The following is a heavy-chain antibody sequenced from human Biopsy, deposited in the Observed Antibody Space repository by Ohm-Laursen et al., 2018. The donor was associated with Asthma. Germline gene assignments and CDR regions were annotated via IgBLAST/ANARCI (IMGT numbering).Heavy chain of an antibody. V-gene: IGHV5-51*03. CDR1: GYTFSDSW. Sequence: GESLKISCKASGYTFSDSWIGWVRQMPGKGLEWMGIIFADNSETKYSPSFQGQVTISADMSISTAFLQWSSLKASDTAIYYCARFIDGTFFVDYWGQGTLVTVSS. J-gene: IGHJ4*02. CDR2: IFADNSET. CDR3: ARFIDGTFFVDY. D-gene: IGHD1-7*01.